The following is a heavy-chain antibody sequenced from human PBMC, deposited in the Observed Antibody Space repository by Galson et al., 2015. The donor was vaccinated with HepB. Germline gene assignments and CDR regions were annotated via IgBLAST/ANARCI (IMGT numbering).Heavy chain of an antibody. CDR3: ARDSKGGH. J-gene: IGHJ4*02. CDR1: GYTFTSHY. Sequence: SVKVSCKASGYTFTSHYMNWVRQAPGQGLEWMGIINPSGDSTSYAQKFQGRVTMTRDTSTSTVYMELSSLRSEDTAVYYCARDSKGGHCGRGSLVTVSS. CDR2: INPSGDST. D-gene: IGHD2-2*01. V-gene: IGHV1-46*03.